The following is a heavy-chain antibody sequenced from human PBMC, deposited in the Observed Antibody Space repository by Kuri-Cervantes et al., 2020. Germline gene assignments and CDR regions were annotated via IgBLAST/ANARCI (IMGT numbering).Heavy chain of an antibody. J-gene: IGHJ6*03. CDR1: GGTVSSGSYY. V-gene: IGHV4-61*01. Sequence: SETLSLTCTVSGGTVSSGSYYWSWIRQPPGKGLEWIGYIYYSGSTNYNPSLKSRVTISVDTSKNQFSLKLSSVTAADTDVYYCARTIPAACGYYYYYMDVWGKGTTVTVSS. CDR3: ARTIPAACGYYYYYMDV. CDR2: IYYSGST. D-gene: IGHD2-2*01.